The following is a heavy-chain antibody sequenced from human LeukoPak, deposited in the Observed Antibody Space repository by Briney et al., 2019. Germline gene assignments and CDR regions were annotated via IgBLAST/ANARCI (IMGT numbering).Heavy chain of an antibody. V-gene: IGHV4-61*01. CDR1: GGSVSSRSYY. Sequence: SETLSLTCTVSGGSVSSRSYYWGWIRQPPGKGLEWVGFIYYSGSTNYNPSLKSRVTISLDTSKNQFSLKLSSVTAADTAVYYCARAGRIVVVVAATPYNWFDPWGQGTLVTVSS. D-gene: IGHD2-15*01. CDR3: ARAGRIVVVVAATPYNWFDP. J-gene: IGHJ5*02. CDR2: IYYSGST.